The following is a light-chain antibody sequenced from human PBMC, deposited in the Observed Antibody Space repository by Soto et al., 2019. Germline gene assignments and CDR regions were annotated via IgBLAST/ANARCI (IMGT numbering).Light chain of an antibody. V-gene: IGLV2-8*01. CDR1: SSDVGGYNY. Sequence: QSALTQPPSASGSPGQSVTISCTGTSSDVGGYNYVSWYQQHPGKAPKLMIYEVTKRPSGVPNRFSGSRSGNTASLTVSGLQAEDEADYYGSSYAGSDNFWVFGGGTKLTVL. J-gene: IGLJ3*02. CDR2: EVT. CDR3: SSYAGSDNFWV.